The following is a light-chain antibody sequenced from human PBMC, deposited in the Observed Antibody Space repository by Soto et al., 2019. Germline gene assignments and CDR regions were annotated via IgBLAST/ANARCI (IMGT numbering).Light chain of an antibody. Sequence: EVVMTQSPATLSVSPGERATLSCRASQSVSSNLAWYQQKPGQAPRLLVYGASSRATGIPDRFSGSGSGTDFTLTISSLQSEDFAVYYCHQYGSSPTTLGQGTKVDIK. J-gene: IGKJ1*01. V-gene: IGKV3D-15*01. CDR2: GAS. CDR1: QSVSSN. CDR3: HQYGSSPTT.